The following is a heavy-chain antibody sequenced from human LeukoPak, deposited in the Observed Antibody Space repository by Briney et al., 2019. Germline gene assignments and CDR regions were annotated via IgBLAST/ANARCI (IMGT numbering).Heavy chain of an antibody. Sequence: GGPLRLSCAASGFTLGSYAMHWVRQAPGKGLEWVAVISYDGSNKYYADSVKGRFSISRDNFKNTMYLQMNSLRGEDTAVYYCARDLVGAAADAGMDVWGQGTTVTVSS. J-gene: IGHJ6*02. D-gene: IGHD6-13*01. V-gene: IGHV3-30-3*01. CDR3: ARDLVGAAADAGMDV. CDR2: ISYDGSNK. CDR1: GFTLGSYA.